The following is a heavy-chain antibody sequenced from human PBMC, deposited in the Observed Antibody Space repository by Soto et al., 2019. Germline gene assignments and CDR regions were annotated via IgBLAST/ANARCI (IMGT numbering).Heavy chain of an antibody. CDR1: GFTFDNYA. V-gene: IGHV3-23*01. J-gene: IGHJ5*02. CDR2: ISGRGDHT. CDR3: ANGYCSGTYCYSEHQNWFDP. Sequence: EVQLLESGGGLVQPGGSLRLSCAASGFTFDNYAMSWVRQAPGKGLEWVSAISGRGDHTYYADSVKGRFTISRDNSKNTLYLQMNSLRAEDTAVYYCANGYCSGTYCYSEHQNWFDPWGQGTLVTVSS. D-gene: IGHD2-2*01.